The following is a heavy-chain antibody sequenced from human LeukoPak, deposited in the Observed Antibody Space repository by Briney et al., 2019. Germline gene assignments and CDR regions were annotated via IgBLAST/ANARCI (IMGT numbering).Heavy chain of an antibody. V-gene: IGHV3-7*01. Sequence: GGSLRLSCAASGFTFSSYWMSWVRQAPGKGLEWVANIKQDGSEKYYVDSVKGRFTISRDNAKNSLYLQMNSLRAEDTAVYCCVYSSGWYPNFDYWGQGTLVTVSS. CDR1: GFTFSSYW. J-gene: IGHJ4*02. CDR2: IKQDGSEK. CDR3: VYSSGWYPNFDY. D-gene: IGHD6-19*01.